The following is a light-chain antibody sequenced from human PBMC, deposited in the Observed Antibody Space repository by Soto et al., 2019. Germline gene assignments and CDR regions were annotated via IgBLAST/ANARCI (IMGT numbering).Light chain of an antibody. CDR2: EAS. Sequence: DIQMTQSPSTLSASVGDRVTITCRASQSVGKWLAWYQQKPGKAPKVLISEASGLERGVPPRFSGSGSGTGFTLTISSLQPDDFATYFCQQYDTYVWTFGQGTKVE. J-gene: IGKJ1*01. V-gene: IGKV1-5*01. CDR1: QSVGKW. CDR3: QQYDTYVWT.